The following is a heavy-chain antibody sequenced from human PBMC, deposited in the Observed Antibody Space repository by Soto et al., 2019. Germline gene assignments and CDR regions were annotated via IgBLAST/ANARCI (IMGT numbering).Heavy chain of an antibody. J-gene: IGHJ4*02. CDR2: INAGNGNT. D-gene: IGHD1-7*01. CDR1: PYTFTSYA. V-gene: IGHV1-3*01. CDR3: ARDREWNWYFDY. Sequence: EXSAKVYFKASPYTFTSYAMHWVRQAPGQRLEWMGWINAGNGNTKYSQKFQGRVTITRDTSASTAYMELSSLRSEDTAVYYCARDREWNWYFDYWGQGTLVTVSS.